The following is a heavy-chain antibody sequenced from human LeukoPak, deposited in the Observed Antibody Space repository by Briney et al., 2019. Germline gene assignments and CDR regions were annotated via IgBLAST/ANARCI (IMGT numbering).Heavy chain of an antibody. Sequence: GGSLRLSCAASGFTFSSYGMHWVRQAPGKGLEWVAVIWYDGSNKYYANSVKGRFTISRDNAKNSLYLQMNSLRAEDTAVYYCARGRPPVVVIGAFDIWGQGTMVTVSS. CDR3: ARGRPPVVVIGAFDI. V-gene: IGHV3-33*01. CDR1: GFTFSSYG. CDR2: IWYDGSNK. D-gene: IGHD2-2*01. J-gene: IGHJ3*02.